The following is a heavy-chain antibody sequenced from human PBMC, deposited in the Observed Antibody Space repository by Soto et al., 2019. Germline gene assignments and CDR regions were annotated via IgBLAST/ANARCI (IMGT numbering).Heavy chain of an antibody. CDR1: GGTFSSYA. J-gene: IGHJ4*02. CDR2: IIPIFGTA. CDR3: ARSILPGIAVAPPTI. D-gene: IGHD6-19*01. Sequence: QVQLVQSGAEVKKPGSSVKVSCKASGGTFSSYAISSVRQAPGQGLEWMGGIIPIFGTANYAQKFQGRVTITADESTSTAYMELSSLRSEDMAVYYCARSILPGIAVAPPTIWGQGTLVTVSS. V-gene: IGHV1-69*12.